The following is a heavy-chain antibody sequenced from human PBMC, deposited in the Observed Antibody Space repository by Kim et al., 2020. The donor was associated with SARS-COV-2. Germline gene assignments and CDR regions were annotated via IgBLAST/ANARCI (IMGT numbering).Heavy chain of an antibody. Sequence: GGSLRLSCAASGFTFSSYGMHWVRQAPGKGLELVAVISYDGSNKYYADSVKGRFTISRDNSKNTLYLQMNSLRAEDTAVYYCAKDSPQYSSGSQGVRPDDYYYYGMDVWGQGTTVTVSS. V-gene: IGHV3-30*18. J-gene: IGHJ6*02. CDR3: AKDSPQYSSGSQGVRPDDYYYYGMDV. CDR1: GFTFSSYG. CDR2: ISYDGSNK. D-gene: IGHD6-19*01.